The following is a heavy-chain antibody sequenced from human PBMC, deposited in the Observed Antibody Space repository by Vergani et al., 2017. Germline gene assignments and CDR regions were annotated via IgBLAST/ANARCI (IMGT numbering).Heavy chain of an antibody. CDR2: ITYNSVIM. CDR1: RFNIDDYA. D-gene: IGHD3-10*01. V-gene: IGHV3-9*01. J-gene: IGHJ6*02. Sequence: EGRLVESGGGLVQPGRSLRLSCSASRFNIDDYAMHWVRQVPGGGLEWVSGITYNSVIMGYADSVKGRFTISRDDSRGEVYLQMNSLRADDTAVYFCARDPVYDPFGEIPHYGMNVWGRGTTVTVSS. CDR3: ARDPVYDPFGEIPHYGMNV.